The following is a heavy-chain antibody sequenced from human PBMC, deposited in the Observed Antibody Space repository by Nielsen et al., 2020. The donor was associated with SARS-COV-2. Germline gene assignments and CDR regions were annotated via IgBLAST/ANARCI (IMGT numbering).Heavy chain of an antibody. Sequence: GESLKISCKGSGYSFISYWIGWVRQMPGKGLEWMGIIYPGDSDTRYSPSFQGQVTISADKSISTAYLQWSSLKASDTAMYYCARHEVDSTLPYGMDVWGQGTTVTVSS. CDR3: ARHEVDSTLPYGMDV. CDR2: IYPGDSDT. J-gene: IGHJ6*02. CDR1: GYSFISYW. V-gene: IGHV5-51*01. D-gene: IGHD3-3*01.